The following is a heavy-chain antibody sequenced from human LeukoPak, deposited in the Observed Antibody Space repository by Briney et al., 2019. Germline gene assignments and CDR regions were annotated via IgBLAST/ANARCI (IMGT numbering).Heavy chain of an antibody. V-gene: IGHV1-2*02. Sequence: ASVKVSCKASGYTFTGYYMHWVRQAPGQGLEWMGWINPNSGGTNYAQKFQGRVTMTRDTSISTAYMELISLRSDDTAVYYCAREGGYYGSGVRGASDIWGQGTLVTVSS. J-gene: IGHJ4*02. CDR1: GYTFTGYY. CDR3: AREGGYYGSGVRGASDI. D-gene: IGHD3-10*01. CDR2: INPNSGGT.